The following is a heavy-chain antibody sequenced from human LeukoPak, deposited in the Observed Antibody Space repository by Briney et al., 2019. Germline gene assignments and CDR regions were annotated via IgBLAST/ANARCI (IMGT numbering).Heavy chain of an antibody. CDR2: ISAYNGNT. CDR1: GYTFTSYG. D-gene: IGHD2-15*01. Sequence: GASVKVSCKASGYTFTSYGISWVGQAPGQGLEWMGWISAYNGNTNYAQKLQGRVIMTTDTSTSTAYMELRSLRSDDTAVYYCARDGSDIVVVVAAPFYYYYGMDVWGQGTTVTVSS. V-gene: IGHV1-18*01. CDR3: ARDGSDIVVVVAAPFYYYYGMDV. J-gene: IGHJ6*02.